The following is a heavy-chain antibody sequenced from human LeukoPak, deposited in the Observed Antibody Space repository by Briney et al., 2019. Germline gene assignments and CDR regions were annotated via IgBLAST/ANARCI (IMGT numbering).Heavy chain of an antibody. Sequence: PGGSLRLSCAASGFTFSSYSMNWVRQAPGKGLEWVSSISSSSSYIYYADSVKGRFTISRDNAKNSLYLQMDSLRAEDTAVYYCARVRGSSMPWAYYDYWGQGTLVTVSS. J-gene: IGHJ4*02. CDR3: ARVRGSSMPWAYYDY. CDR1: GFTFSSYS. V-gene: IGHV3-21*01. CDR2: ISSSSSYI. D-gene: IGHD2/OR15-2a*01.